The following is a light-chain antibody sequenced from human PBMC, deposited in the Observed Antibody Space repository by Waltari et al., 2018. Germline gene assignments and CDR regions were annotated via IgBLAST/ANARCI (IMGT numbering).Light chain of an antibody. J-gene: IGLJ2*01. Sequence: QSALTQPASVSGSPGQSITISCTGTSSDVGGYNYVTWYQQQPGKATKLMIYDVSKRPSGVSNPFSVSKSCNTASLTISGLQAEDEADDYCSSYTSSSTLVFGGGTKLTVL. CDR2: DVS. CDR3: SSYTSSSTLV. CDR1: SSDVGGYNY. V-gene: IGLV2-14*01.